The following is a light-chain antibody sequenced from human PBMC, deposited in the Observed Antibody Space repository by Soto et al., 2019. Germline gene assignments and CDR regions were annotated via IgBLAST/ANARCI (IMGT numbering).Light chain of an antibody. J-gene: IGLJ1*01. CDR1: SSNIGSNY. CDR2: RNN. Sequence: QSVLTQPPSASGTPGQRVTISCSGSSSNIGSNYVYWYQQLPGTAPKLLIYRNNQRPSGVPDRFSGSKSGTSASLASSGLRSEDEADYYCAAWDDSLSGRYVFGTGTKLTVL. CDR3: AAWDDSLSGRYV. V-gene: IGLV1-47*01.